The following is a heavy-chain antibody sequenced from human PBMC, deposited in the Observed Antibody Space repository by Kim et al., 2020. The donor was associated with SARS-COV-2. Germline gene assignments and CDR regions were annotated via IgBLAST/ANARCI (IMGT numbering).Heavy chain of an antibody. D-gene: IGHD4-17*01. J-gene: IGHJ4*02. CDR3: ARGYGVTILDY. Sequence: STISSADSGRGRFTISRDKNSLYLQMNNLRDEDSAVYYCARGYGVTILDYWGQGTLVTVSS. V-gene: IGHV3-48*02. CDR2: STI.